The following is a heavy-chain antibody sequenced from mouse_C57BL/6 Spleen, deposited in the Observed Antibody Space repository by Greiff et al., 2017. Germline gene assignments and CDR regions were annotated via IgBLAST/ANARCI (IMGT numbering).Heavy chain of an antibody. CDR3: ARGPIDDGYYAWYFDV. V-gene: IGHV1-9*01. CDR2: ILPGSGST. CDR1: GYTFTGYW. D-gene: IGHD2-3*01. J-gene: IGHJ1*03. Sequence: QVQLKESGAELMKPGASVKLSCKATGYTFTGYWIEWVKQRPGHGLEWIGEILPGSGSTNYNEKFKGKATFTADTSANTAYMQLSSLTTEDSAIYYCARGPIDDGYYAWYFDVWGTGTTVTVSS.